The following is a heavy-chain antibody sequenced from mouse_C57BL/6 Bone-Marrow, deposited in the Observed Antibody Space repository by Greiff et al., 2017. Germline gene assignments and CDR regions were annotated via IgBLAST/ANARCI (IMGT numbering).Heavy chain of an antibody. J-gene: IGHJ4*01. V-gene: IGHV5-17*01. CDR2: ISSGSSTI. CDR1: GFTFSDYG. Sequence: DVHLVESGGGLVKPGGSLKLSCAASGFTFSDYGMHWVRQAPEKGLEWVAYISSGSSTIYYADTVKGRFTISRDNAKNTLFLQMTSLRSEDTAMYYCARRGFLTTVVAPLSMDYWGQGTSVTVSS. CDR3: ARRGFLTTVVAPLSMDY. D-gene: IGHD1-1*01.